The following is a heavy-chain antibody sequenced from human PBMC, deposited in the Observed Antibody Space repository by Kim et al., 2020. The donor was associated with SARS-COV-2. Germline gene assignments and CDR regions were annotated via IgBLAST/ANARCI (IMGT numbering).Heavy chain of an antibody. Sequence: GGSLRLSCAASGFTFSSYCMHWVRQAPGKGLEWVAVISYDGSNKYYADAVKGRFTISRDNSKNTLYLQMNSLRAEDTAVYYCATVMVQGVPRFDYWGQGTLDTVSS. V-gene: IGHV3-30*03. CDR3: ATVMVQGVPRFDY. CDR2: ISYDGSNK. D-gene: IGHD3-10*01. CDR1: GFTFSSYC. J-gene: IGHJ4*02.